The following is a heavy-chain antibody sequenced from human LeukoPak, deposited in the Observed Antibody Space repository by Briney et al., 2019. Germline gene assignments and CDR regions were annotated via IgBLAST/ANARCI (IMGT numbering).Heavy chain of an antibody. CDR2: IKLDGSEQ. J-gene: IGHJ4*02. V-gene: IGHV3-7*01. Sequence: GGSLRLSWAASGFTLSTYWMTWVRQAPGKGLECVAKIKLDGSEQYYVDSVKGRFTISRDNAKNSLYLQMNSLRPEDTAVYDCARGITGSRWGQGTLVTISS. CDR3: ARGITGSR. D-gene: IGHD3-10*01. CDR1: GFTLSTYW.